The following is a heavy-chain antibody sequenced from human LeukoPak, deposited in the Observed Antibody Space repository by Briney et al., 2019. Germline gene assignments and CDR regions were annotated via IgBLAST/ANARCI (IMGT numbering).Heavy chain of an antibody. Sequence: GGSLRLSCAASGFTVSSNYMSWVRQAPGKGLEWVSVIYSGGSTYYADSVKGRFTTSRDNSKNTLYLQMNSLRAEDTAVYYCARDSRRILPSDWGQGTLVTVSS. CDR2: IYSGGST. V-gene: IGHV3-66*01. D-gene: IGHD2-15*01. J-gene: IGHJ4*02. CDR1: GFTVSSNY. CDR3: ARDSRRILPSD.